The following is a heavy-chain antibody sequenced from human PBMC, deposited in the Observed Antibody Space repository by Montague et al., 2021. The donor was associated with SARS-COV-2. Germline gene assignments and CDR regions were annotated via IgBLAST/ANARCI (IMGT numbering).Heavy chain of an antibody. CDR3: ARDRSVFGAGRQGTIDF. CDR2: MLFTGGT. D-gene: IGHD3-10*01. V-gene: IGHV4-4*07. J-gene: IGHJ4*02. Sequence: SETLSLTCSVSGDSITSRYWSCIRHPARKGVVWFGRMLFTGGTNFSPFFSSRLTMSADTSKNQFSMQLTSVTAADTAIYFCARDRSVFGAGRQGTIDFWGQGTLVTVSS. CDR1: GDSITSRY.